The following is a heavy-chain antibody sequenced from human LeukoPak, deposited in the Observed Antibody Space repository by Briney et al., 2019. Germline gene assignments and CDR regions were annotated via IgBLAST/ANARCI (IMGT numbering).Heavy chain of an antibody. D-gene: IGHD6-19*01. CDR2: INPSGGST. CDR3: ARDLQQWLVWAFGY. CDR1: GYTFTGYY. Sequence: ASVKVTCKASGYTFTGYYIHWVRQAPGQGLEWMGIINPSGGSTSYAQKFQGRVTMTRDMSTSTVYMELSSLRSEDTAVYYCARDLQQWLVWAFGYWGQGTLVTVSS. V-gene: IGHV1-46*01. J-gene: IGHJ4*02.